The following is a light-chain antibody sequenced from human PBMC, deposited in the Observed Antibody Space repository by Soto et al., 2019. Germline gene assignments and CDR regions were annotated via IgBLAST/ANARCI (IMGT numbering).Light chain of an antibody. V-gene: IGKV3-11*01. Sequence: EIVLTQAPATLSLSPGERATLSRRASQSVSSSLAWYQQRPGQAPRLLIYDASNRAAGIPARFSGSGSGTDFTLTISSLEPEDFALYYCQQRTTWPLLWTFGGGTRVEIK. J-gene: IGKJ4*01. CDR2: DAS. CDR3: QQRTTWPLLWT. CDR1: QSVSSS.